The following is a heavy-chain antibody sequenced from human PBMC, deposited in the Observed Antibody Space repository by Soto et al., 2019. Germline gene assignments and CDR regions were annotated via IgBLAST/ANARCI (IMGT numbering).Heavy chain of an antibody. D-gene: IGHD5-18*01. Sequence: PGGSLRLSCAASGFTFSSYAMHWVRQAPGKGLEWVAVISYDGSNKYYADSVKGRFTISRDNCKNTLYLQMNSLRAEDTAVYYCARARGYSYGPTQVAFRYWGQGTLVTVSS. CDR3: ARARGYSYGPTQVAFRY. CDR2: ISYDGSNK. V-gene: IGHV3-30-3*01. J-gene: IGHJ4*02. CDR1: GFTFSSYA.